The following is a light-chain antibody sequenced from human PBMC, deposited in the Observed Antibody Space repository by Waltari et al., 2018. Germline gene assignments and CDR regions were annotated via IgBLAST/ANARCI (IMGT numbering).Light chain of an antibody. V-gene: IGKV3-20*01. Sequence: EIVLTQSPGPLSLSPGESATLACRTSPSVTRALAWYQQKPGQAPRLLIYGASNRATGIPDRFSGSGSGTDFSLTISSLEPEDFAVYYCQHYLRLPVTFGQGTKVEVK. CDR3: QHYLRLPVT. CDR2: GAS. J-gene: IGKJ1*01. CDR1: PSVTRA.